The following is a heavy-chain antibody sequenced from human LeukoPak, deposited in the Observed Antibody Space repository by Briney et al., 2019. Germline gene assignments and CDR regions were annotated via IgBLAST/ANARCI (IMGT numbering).Heavy chain of an antibody. Sequence: SETLSLTCTVSGGSISSHYWSWIRQPPGKGLEWIGYIYYSGSTNYNPSLKSRVTISVDTSKNQFSLKLSSVTAADTAVYYCARHRSRYYFDYWGQGTLVTVSS. CDR1: GGSISSHY. CDR3: ARHRSRYYFDY. CDR2: IYYSGST. V-gene: IGHV4-59*11. J-gene: IGHJ4*02. D-gene: IGHD1-26*01.